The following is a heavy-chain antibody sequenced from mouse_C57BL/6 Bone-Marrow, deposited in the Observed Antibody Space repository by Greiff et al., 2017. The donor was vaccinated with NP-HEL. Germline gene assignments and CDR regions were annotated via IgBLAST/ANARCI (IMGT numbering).Heavy chain of an antibody. V-gene: IGHV1-69*01. Sequence: VQLQQPGAELVMPGASVKLSCKASGYTFTSYWMHWVKQRPGKGLEWIGEIDPSDSYTNYHQKLKGKFTLTVDKSTSTAYMQLSSRTSEDSAVYYCARIYDGYYLAYWGQGTLVTVSA. CDR1: GYTFTSYW. CDR3: ARIYDGYYLAY. J-gene: IGHJ3*01. D-gene: IGHD2-3*01. CDR2: IDPSDSYT.